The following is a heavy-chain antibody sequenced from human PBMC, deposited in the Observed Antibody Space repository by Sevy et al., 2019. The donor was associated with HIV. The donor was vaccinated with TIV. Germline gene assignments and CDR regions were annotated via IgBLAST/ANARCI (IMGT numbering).Heavy chain of an antibody. CDR1: GFIFNNKG. Sequence: GGSLRLSCTVSGFIFNNKGMHWVRQAPGRGLEWVAAIFSDGTTKYYGDSVKGRFTISRDNSKNALCLQMNSLRVDDTALYYCARESGSDWYLDSWGQGTLVTVSS. J-gene: IGHJ4*02. D-gene: IGHD2-21*02. V-gene: IGHV3-30*12. CDR3: ARESGSDWYLDS. CDR2: IFSDGTTK.